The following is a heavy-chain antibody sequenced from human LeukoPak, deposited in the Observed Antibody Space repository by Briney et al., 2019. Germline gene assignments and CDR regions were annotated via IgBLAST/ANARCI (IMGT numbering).Heavy chain of an antibody. V-gene: IGHV3-33*01. J-gene: IGHJ4*02. Sequence: PGRSLRLSCAASGFTFSSYGMHWVRQAPGKGLEWVAVIWYDGSNKYYADSVKGRFTIPRDSSKNTLYLQMNSLRAEDTAVYYCAREGYDYVWGSYRQYYFDYWGQGTLVTVSS. CDR3: AREGYDYVWGSYRQYYFDY. CDR2: IWYDGSNK. D-gene: IGHD3-16*02. CDR1: GFTFSSYG.